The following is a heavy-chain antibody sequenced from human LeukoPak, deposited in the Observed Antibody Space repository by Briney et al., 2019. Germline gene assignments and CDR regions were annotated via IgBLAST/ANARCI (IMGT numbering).Heavy chain of an antibody. CDR1: GVSFSCYY. CDR3: ARCGPWGSGSSSDY. Sequence: SETLSLTCAVYGVSFSCYYWSWIRQPPGKGLEWIGEINHSGSTNYNPSLKSRVTISVDTSKNQFSLKLSSVTAADTAVYYCARCGPWGSGSSSDYWGQGTLVTVYS. V-gene: IGHV4-34*01. D-gene: IGHD3-10*01. CDR2: INHSGST. J-gene: IGHJ4*02.